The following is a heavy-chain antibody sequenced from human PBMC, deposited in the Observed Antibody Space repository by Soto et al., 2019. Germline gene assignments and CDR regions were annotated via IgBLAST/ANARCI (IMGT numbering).Heavy chain of an antibody. J-gene: IGHJ4*02. CDR1: GGSFSGYY. V-gene: IGHV4-34*01. CDR2: INHSGST. D-gene: IGHD6-6*01. Sequence: SETLSLTCAVYGGSFSGYYWSWIRQPPGKGLEWIGEINHSGSTNYNPSPKSRVTISVDTSKNQFSLKLSSVTAADTAVYYCASSPENSNTRAFDYWSQGTLVTVS. CDR3: ASSPENSNTRAFDY.